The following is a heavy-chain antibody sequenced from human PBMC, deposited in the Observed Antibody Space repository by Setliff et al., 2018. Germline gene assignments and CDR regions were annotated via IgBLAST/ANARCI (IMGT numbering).Heavy chain of an antibody. V-gene: IGHV5-51*01. CDR2: IYPGDSDT. J-gene: IGHJ3*02. D-gene: IGHD6-19*01. CDR3: ARQAVAGNDAFDI. CDR1: GYSFTSYW. Sequence: LKISCKGSGYSFTSYWIGWVRQMPGKGLEWMGIIYPGDSDTRYSPSFQGQVTISADKSISTAYLQWSSLKASDTAMYYCARQAVAGNDAFDIWGQGTMVTVSS.